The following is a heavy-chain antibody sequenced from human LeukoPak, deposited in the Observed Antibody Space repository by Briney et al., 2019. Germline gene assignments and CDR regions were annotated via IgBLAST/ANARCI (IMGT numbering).Heavy chain of an antibody. CDR2: IYYSGST. V-gene: IGHV4-59*01. J-gene: IGHJ6*03. CDR1: GGSISSYY. CDR3: ARVVVTGLYYYYYMDV. D-gene: IGHD4-23*01. Sequence: SKTLSLTCTVSGGSISSYYWSWIRQPPGKGLEWIGYIYYSGSTNYNPSLKSRVTISVDTSKNQFSLKLSSVTAADTAVYYCARVVVTGLYYYYYMDVWGKGTTVTVSS.